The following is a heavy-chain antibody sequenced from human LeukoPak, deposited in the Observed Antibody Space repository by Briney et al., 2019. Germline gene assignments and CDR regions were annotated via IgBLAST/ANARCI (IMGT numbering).Heavy chain of an antibody. D-gene: IGHD1-1*01. V-gene: IGHV1-18*04. CDR3: ARGRRTRAQLWSYLES. CDR2: ISAYNSNT. J-gene: IGHJ4*02. Sequence: ASVKVSCKASGYTFTSYGISWVRQAPGQGLEWMGWISAYNSNTNYAQKLQGRVTMTTDTSTSTAYMELRSLRSDDTAVYFCARGRRTRAQLWSYLESWGQGTLLTVAS. CDR1: GYTFTSYG.